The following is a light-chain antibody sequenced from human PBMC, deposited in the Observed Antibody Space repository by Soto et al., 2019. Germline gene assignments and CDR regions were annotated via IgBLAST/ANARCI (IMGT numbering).Light chain of an antibody. V-gene: IGKV3-20*01. CDR3: QQHNQWTIT. Sequence: EIVFTQSPGTLSLSPGERATLSCRASQSVSSSYLAWYQQKPGQAPRLLIYGASSRATGIPDRFSGSGAGTEFTRTINSLQSEDSAVYYCQQHNQWTITFGQGTRLEIK. CDR2: GAS. J-gene: IGKJ5*01. CDR1: QSVSSSY.